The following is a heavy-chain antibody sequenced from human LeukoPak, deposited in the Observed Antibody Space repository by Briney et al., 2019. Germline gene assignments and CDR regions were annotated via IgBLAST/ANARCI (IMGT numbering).Heavy chain of an antibody. CDR3: ARADSSIAARLSRSSIFNYYYYMDV. J-gene: IGHJ6*03. CDR2: IKQNGSEK. V-gene: IGHV3-7*01. Sequence: GGSLGPSCAAPGFTFIIYWMSWVRQAPGKGREWVANIKQNGSEKYYVDSVKGRFTISRDNAKNSLYLQMNSLRAEDTAVYYCARADSSIAARLSRSSIFNYYYYMDVWGKGTTVTVSS. D-gene: IGHD6-6*01. CDR1: GFTFIIYW.